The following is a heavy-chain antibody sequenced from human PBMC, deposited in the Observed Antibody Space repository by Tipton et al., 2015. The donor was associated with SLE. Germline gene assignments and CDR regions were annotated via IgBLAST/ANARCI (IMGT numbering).Heavy chain of an antibody. D-gene: IGHD2-2*03. CDR3: TTPWIVDYCYGMDV. CDR1: GFTFSNAW. V-gene: IGHV3-15*01. Sequence: GSLRLSCAASGFTFSNAWMSWVRQAPGKGLEWVGRIKSKTDGGTTDYAAPVKGRFTISRDDSKNTLYLQMNSLKTEDTAVYYCTTPWIVDYCYGMDVWGQGTTVTVSS. J-gene: IGHJ6*02. CDR2: IKSKTDGGTT.